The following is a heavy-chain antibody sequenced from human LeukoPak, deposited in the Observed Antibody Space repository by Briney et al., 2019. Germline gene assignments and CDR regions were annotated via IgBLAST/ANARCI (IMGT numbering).Heavy chain of an antibody. CDR3: ARGEMITFGGVIVISTFDI. J-gene: IGHJ3*02. CDR2: INPTSGGT. D-gene: IGHD3-16*02. CDR1: GYTFTGFY. Sequence: GASVKVSCKASGYTFTGFYIHWVRQAPGQGLEWMGYINPTSGGTNYAQEFQGRVTMTRDTSISTAYMELSRLTSDDTAVYYCARGEMITFGGVIVISTFDIWGQGTMVTVS. V-gene: IGHV1-2*02.